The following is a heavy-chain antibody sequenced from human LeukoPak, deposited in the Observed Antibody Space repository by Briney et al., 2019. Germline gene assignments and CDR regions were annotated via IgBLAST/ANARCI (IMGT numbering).Heavy chain of an antibody. D-gene: IGHD1-1*01. CDR3: AIWTSGNY. J-gene: IGHJ4*02. CDR1: EFIFIRSW. CDR2: MDPSGSHK. V-gene: IGHV3-7*01. Sequence: PGGSLRLSCAASEFIFIRSWMNWVRQAPGKGLEWVANMDPSGSHKRYVDSVKGRFTISKDNPGTSLYLDMYGLRAEDTAIYYCAIWTSGNYWGQGTLVTVSS.